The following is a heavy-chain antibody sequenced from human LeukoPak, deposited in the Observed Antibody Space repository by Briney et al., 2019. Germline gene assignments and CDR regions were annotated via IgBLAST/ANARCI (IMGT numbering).Heavy chain of an antibody. D-gene: IGHD6-19*01. V-gene: IGHV4-59*12. CDR3: ARDLAVAGTNYFDF. Sequence: SETLSLTCSVSGVSIRSYYWSWIRQPPGKGLEWIGNFYYSGSTNYTPSLKSRVTISVDTSKNQFSLKLTSVTAADTAIYYCARDLAVAGTNYFDFWGQGVLVTVSS. CDR1: GVSIRSYY. J-gene: IGHJ4*02. CDR2: FYYSGST.